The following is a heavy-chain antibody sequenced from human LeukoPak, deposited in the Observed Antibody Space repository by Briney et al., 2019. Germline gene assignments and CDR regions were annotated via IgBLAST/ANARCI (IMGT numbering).Heavy chain of an antibody. CDR2: IYPGDSDT. CDR3: ARSYSSSWSPSNWFDP. J-gene: IGHJ5*02. D-gene: IGHD6-13*01. Sequence: GASLLISCKGSGYSFSDYWIAWVRQLPGEGLEWMGIIYPGDSDTRYSPSFQGQVTISADKSINTAYLQWSSLKASDTAIYYCARSYSSSWSPSNWFDPWGQGTLVTVSS. V-gene: IGHV5-51*01. CDR1: GYSFSDYW.